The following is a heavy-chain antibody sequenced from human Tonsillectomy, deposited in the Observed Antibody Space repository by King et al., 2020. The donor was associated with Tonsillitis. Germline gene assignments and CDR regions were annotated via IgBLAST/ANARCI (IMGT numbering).Heavy chain of an antibody. V-gene: IGHV2-5*02. Sequence: TLKESGPTLVKPTQTLTLTCTFSGFSLSTDEVGVGWIRQSPGKAPEWLALIYWDDEKRYSPSLKNRLTVTRDTSKNQVVLKMTNMDPVDTATYYCAHRQRLPLIRYWYFDLWGRGTLVTVSS. J-gene: IGHJ2*01. CDR1: GFSLSTDEVG. D-gene: IGHD2-21*01. CDR2: IYWDDEK. CDR3: AHRQRLPLIRYWYFDL.